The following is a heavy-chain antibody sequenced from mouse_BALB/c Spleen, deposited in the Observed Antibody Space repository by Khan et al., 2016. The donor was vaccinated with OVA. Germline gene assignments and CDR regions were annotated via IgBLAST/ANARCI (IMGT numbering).Heavy chain of an antibody. V-gene: IGHV3-2*02. D-gene: IGHD2-4*01. CDR2: ISYSENT. Sequence: EVKLEESGPGLVKPSQSLSLTCTVTGYSITSEYTWNWIRQFPGNKLEWMGFISYSENTRYNPSLKSRISITRDTSKNQFFLQLNSVTSEDTATYYCARKDYYDYDPFPYWGQGTLVTVSA. CDR1: GYSITSEYT. CDR3: ARKDYYDYDPFPY. J-gene: IGHJ3*01.